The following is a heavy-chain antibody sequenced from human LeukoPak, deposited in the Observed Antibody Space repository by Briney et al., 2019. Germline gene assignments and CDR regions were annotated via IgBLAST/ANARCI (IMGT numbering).Heavy chain of an antibody. CDR1: GFTFSSYS. V-gene: IGHV3-21*01. CDR3: ARDDYGDLHFDY. CDR2: ISSSSSYI. J-gene: IGHJ4*02. D-gene: IGHD4-17*01. Sequence: GGSLRLSCAASGFTFSSYSMNWVRQAPGKGLEWVSSISSSSSYIYYADSVKGRFTISRDNAKNSLYLQMNSLRAEDTAVYYCARDDYGDLHFDYWGQGTLVTVSS.